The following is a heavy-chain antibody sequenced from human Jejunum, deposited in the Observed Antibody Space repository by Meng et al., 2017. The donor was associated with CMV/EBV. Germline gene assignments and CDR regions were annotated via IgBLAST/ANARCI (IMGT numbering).Heavy chain of an antibody. D-gene: IGHD2-15*01. CDR1: GFIVTGYA. J-gene: IGHJ4*02. CDR3: ARRMSNYFDY. V-gene: IGHV1-3*01. CDR2: MNAGNGNT. Sequence: VSGQTSGFIVTGYALHWVRQAPGQGLEWMGWMNAGNGNTKYSQNLQDRFSITSDISASTTYMELSSLRSEDTAVYYCARRMSNYFDYWGQGTLVTVSS.